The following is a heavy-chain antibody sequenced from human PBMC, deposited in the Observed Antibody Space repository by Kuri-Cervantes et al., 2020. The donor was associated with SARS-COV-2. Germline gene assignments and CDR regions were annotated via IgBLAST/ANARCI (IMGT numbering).Heavy chain of an antibody. CDR3: ASKREQLVPIYYYYYRDV. J-gene: IGHJ6*03. V-gene: IGHV3-66*01. CDR1: GFTVSSNY. CDR2: IYSGGST. D-gene: IGHD6-6*01. Sequence: GESLKISCAASGFTVSSNYMSWVRQAPGKGLEWVSVIYSGGSTYYADSVKGRFTISRDNSKNTLYLQMNSLRAEDTAVYYCASKREQLVPIYYYYYRDVWGRGTTVTVSS.